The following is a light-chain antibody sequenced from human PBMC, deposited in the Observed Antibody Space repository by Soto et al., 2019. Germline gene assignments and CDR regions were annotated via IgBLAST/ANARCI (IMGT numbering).Light chain of an antibody. CDR2: DAS. J-gene: IGKJ3*01. Sequence: EIVLTQSPATLSLSPGVRATLSCRASQSVSAYLAWYQQKPGQAPRLLIYDASNRATGIPARFSGSGSGTDFTLTISSLEPEDFAVYYCQQRSNWHFTFGPGTKVDIK. CDR3: QQRSNWHFT. CDR1: QSVSAY. V-gene: IGKV3-11*01.